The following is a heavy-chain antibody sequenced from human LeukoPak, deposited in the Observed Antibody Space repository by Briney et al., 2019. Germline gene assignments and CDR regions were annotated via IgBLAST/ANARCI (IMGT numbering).Heavy chain of an antibody. CDR1: GGSISSSNW. D-gene: IGHD3-10*01. V-gene: IGHV4-4*02. CDR3: AAYYYGSGSYLDYFDY. J-gene: IGHJ4*02. CDR2: IYHSGST. Sequence: PSGTLSLTCAVSGGSISSSNWWSWVRPPPGKGLEWIGEIYHSGSTNYNPSLKSRVTISVDKSKNQFSLKLSSVTAADTAVYYCAAYYYGSGSYLDYFDYWGQGTLVTVSS.